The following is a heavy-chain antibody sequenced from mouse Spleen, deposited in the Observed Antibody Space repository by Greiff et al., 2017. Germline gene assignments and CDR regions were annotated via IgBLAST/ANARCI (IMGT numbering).Heavy chain of an antibody. Sequence: VKLVESGPGLVQPSQTLSITCTASGFSFTSYGVHWVRQSPGKGLEWLGEIWSGGSTDYNAAFMSRLSITKENSKGQGFFKMNSLQADDTAIYYCAKNDYDGAYWGQGTLVTVSA. CDR2: IWSGGST. CDR3: AKNDYDGAY. J-gene: IGHJ3*01. V-gene: IGHV2-5*01. CDR1: GFSFTSYG. D-gene: IGHD2-4*01.